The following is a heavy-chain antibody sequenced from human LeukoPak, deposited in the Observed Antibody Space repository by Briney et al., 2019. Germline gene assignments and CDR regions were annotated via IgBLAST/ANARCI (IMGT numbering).Heavy chain of an antibody. CDR3: AKDPGATAWGYYMDV. J-gene: IGHJ6*03. CDR2: IWNDGRSE. D-gene: IGHD7-27*01. Sequence: PGGSLRLSCAASGFMFRDCGMHWVRQAPGKGLEWVSFIWNDGRSEHYADSVQGRFSVSRDNSDNTLCLHMTNLRPDDTAVYYCAKDPGATAWGYYMDVWGTGTTVTVSS. CDR1: GFMFRDCG. V-gene: IGHV3-30*02.